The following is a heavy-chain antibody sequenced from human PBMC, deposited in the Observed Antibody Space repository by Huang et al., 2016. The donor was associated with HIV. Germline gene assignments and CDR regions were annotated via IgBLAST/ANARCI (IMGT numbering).Heavy chain of an antibody. D-gene: IGHD1-26*01. CDR3: AGSYGNFDY. Sequence: QVQLVESGGGVVQPGGSLRLSCAASGFTFSSYGMPWVRQAPGKGLEWVAFMRNDGSNKYYVDYVKGRFTISRDNCKNTLFLQMNSLRAEDTAVYYCAGSYGNFDYWGQGTLVTVSS. CDR1: GFTFSSYG. J-gene: IGHJ4*02. V-gene: IGHV3-30*02. CDR2: MRNDGSNK.